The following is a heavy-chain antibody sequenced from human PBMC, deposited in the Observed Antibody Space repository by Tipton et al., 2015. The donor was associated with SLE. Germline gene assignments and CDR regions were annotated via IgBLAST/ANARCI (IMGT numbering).Heavy chain of an antibody. D-gene: IGHD3-10*01. CDR1: GFTFSSFA. Sequence: SLRLSCAASGFTFSSFAMTWVRQAQGKGLEWVSVIYSGGRIHYADSVKGRFTISRDNSKSTLYLQMNSLKTDDTAVYYCAKTLFGDYCDSWGQGTLVTVYS. CDR2: IYSGGRI. J-gene: IGHJ4*02. V-gene: IGHV3-23*03. CDR3: AKTLFGDYCDS.